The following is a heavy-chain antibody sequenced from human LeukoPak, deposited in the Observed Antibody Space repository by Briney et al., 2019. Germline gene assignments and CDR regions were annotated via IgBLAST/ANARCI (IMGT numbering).Heavy chain of an antibody. D-gene: IGHD1-1*01. CDR2: INEGGEKT. J-gene: IGHJ3*02. CDR1: GFPFDTYA. CDR3: ARHPPNWNGAFHI. V-gene: IGHV3-23*01. Sequence: PGESLRLSCAASGFPFDTYAMSWVRQAAGRGLEWVSAINEGGEKTYYADSVEGRFIISRDNSKDTLSLQMNSLRSDDTAVFYCARHPPNWNGAFHIWGQGTMVTVSS.